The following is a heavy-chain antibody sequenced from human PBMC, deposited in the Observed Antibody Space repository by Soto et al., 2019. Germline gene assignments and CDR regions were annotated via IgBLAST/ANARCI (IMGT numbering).Heavy chain of an antibody. CDR2: IWYDGSNK. CDR1: GFTFSSYG. CDR3: ARERAPGVLLFGEFLFDP. Sequence: QVQLVESGGGVVQPGRSLRLSCAASGFTFSSYGMHWVRQAPGKGLEWVAVIWYDGSNKYYADSVKGRFTISRDNSKNPLYLQMNSLRAEDTAVLYCARERAPGVLLFGEFLFDPWGQGTLVTVSS. D-gene: IGHD3-10*01. V-gene: IGHV3-33*01. J-gene: IGHJ5*02.